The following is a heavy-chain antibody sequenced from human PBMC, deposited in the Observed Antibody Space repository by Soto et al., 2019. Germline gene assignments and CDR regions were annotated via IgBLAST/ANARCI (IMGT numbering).Heavy chain of an antibody. V-gene: IGHV3-23*01. D-gene: IGHD6-25*01. J-gene: IGHJ4*02. CDR3: ARAIGADFFDY. CDR2: ISDNGANT. Sequence: SWWSLRLSCIASVFTFSNYAMSWVRQAPGKGLEWVSTISDNGANTFIGDSMKDHFDISRDNSKNTVFLHLSTVRAEDTAIYYCARAIGADFFDYWGQGTPVTVSS. CDR1: VFTFSNYA.